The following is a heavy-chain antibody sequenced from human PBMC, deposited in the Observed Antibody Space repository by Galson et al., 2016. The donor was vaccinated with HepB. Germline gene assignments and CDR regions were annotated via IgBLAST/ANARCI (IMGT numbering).Heavy chain of an antibody. CDR1: GYTFTRYH. J-gene: IGHJ3*02. D-gene: IGHD1-14*01. CDR3: AGQPPVIRGACDI. Sequence: QSGAEVKKPGASVKVSCKASGYTFTRYHMHWVRQAPGQGLEWMGIINPSGGSSIYAQKFQGRVTMTRDTSTTTVYMELSSLRSEDTAVYYCAGQPPVIRGACDIWGQGTMVTVSS. V-gene: IGHV1-46*01. CDR2: INPSGGSS.